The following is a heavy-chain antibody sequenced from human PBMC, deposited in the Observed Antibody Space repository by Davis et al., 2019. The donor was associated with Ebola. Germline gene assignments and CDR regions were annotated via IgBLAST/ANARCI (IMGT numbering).Heavy chain of an antibody. CDR1: GVSFSGYY. CDR2: INHSGST. D-gene: IGHD6-6*01. V-gene: IGHV4-34*01. J-gene: IGHJ4*02. Sequence: MPSETLSLTCAVYGVSFSGYYWSWIRQPPGKGLEWIGEINHSGSTNYNPSLKSRVTISVDTSKNQFSLKLSSVTAADTAVYYCACRYRSSPLYWGQGTLVTVSS. CDR3: ACRYRSSPLY.